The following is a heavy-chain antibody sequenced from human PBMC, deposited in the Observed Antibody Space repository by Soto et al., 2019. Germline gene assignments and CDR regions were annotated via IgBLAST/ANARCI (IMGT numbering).Heavy chain of an antibody. CDR1: GFTFHEYA. J-gene: IGHJ6*02. CDR3: TKGGYDLIYYFGMDV. CDR2: ISSDGDTI. Sequence: EVQLIDSGGGWVQPGTSLRVSCAASGFTFHEYAMHWVRQAPGKGLEWVSGISSDGDTIAYADSVQGRFTVFRDNAKNTLYLQMNRPRAEYTALYYCTKGGYDLIYYFGMDVWGQGTTVTVSS. D-gene: IGHD5-12*01. V-gene: IGHV3-9*01.